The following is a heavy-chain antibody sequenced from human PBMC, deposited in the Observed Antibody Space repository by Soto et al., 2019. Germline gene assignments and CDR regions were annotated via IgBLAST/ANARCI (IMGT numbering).Heavy chain of an antibody. J-gene: IGHJ4*02. CDR2: ISSSSSYI. V-gene: IGHV3-21*01. CDR3: ARDFGSTILPHIDY. D-gene: IGHD3-3*01. Sequence: GGSLRLSCAASGFTFSSYSMNWVRQAPGKGLEWVSSISSSSSYIYYADSVKGRFTISRDNAKNSLYLQMNSLRAEDTAVYYCARDFGSTILPHIDYWGKGTLVTVSS. CDR1: GFTFSSYS.